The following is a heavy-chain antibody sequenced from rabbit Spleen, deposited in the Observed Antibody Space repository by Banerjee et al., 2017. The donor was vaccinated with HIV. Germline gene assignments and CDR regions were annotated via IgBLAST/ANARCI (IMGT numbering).Heavy chain of an antibody. Sequence: QQQLEESGGGLVKPGGTLTLTCTASGIDFSGNSYMCWVRQAPGKGLEWIVCIDSGSSGFTYFASWAKGRFTISKTSSTTVTLQMTSLTAADTATYFCARDLDGVIGWNFGWWGPGTLVTVS. CDR2: IDSGSSGFT. CDR1: GIDFSGNSY. CDR3: ARDLDGVIGWNFGW. V-gene: IGHV1S45*01. D-gene: IGHD1-1*01. J-gene: IGHJ4*01.